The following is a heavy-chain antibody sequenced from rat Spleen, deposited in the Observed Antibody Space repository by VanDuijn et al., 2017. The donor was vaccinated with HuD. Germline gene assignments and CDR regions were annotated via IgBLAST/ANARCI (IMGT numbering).Heavy chain of an antibody. CDR3: MGPFDY. J-gene: IGHJ2*01. CDR1: GFTFSSFQ. D-gene: IGHD4-6*01. Sequence: EVQLVESGGGLVQPGRSVELSCAASGFTFSSFQMAWVRQAPTKGLEWVATITNTGGSTYYPDSVKGRFTIPRDKAKSTLYLQMNSLRSEDTATNSCMGPFDYWGQGVMVTVSS. V-gene: IGHV5-46*01. CDR2: ITNTGGST.